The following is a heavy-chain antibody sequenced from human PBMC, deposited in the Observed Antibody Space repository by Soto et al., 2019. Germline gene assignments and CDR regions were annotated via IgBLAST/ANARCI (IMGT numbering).Heavy chain of an antibody. CDR3: ARDRGSSGWYAGGWFHP. J-gene: IGHJ5*02. D-gene: IGHD6-19*01. CDR1: GFTFSSYS. Sequence: EVQLVESGGGLVKPGRSLRLSCAASGFTFSSYSMNWVRQAPGKGLEWVSSISSSSSNMYYADSVKGRFTISRDNAKNSLYLQMNSLRAEDTAVYYCARDRGSSGWYAGGWFHPWGQGTLVTVSS. CDR2: ISSSSSNM. V-gene: IGHV3-21*01.